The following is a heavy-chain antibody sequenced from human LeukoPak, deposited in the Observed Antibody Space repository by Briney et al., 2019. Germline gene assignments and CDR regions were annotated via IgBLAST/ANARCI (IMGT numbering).Heavy chain of an antibody. V-gene: IGHV3-74*01. CDR1: GFSFSGHW. J-gene: IGHJ4*02. CDR2: ISPTGSTT. CDR3: ARGPSSNWSGLDF. Sequence: GGSLRLSCAASGFSFSGHWMHWARQLPGKGLVWVSRISPTGSTTSYADSVKGRFTVSRDNARNTLYLQVNNLRAEDTAVYYCARGPSSNWSGLDFWGQGTLLTVSS. D-gene: IGHD6-13*01.